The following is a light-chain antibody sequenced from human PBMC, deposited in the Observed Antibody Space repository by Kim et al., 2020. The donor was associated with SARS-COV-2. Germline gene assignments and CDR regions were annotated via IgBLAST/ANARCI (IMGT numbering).Light chain of an antibody. Sequence: ASVGDRVTITCRARHSISSWLAWYQQKPGKAPKLLIYKASSLESGVPERFSGSGSGTEFTLTISSLQPDDFATYYCQQYESYARTFGLGTKVDIK. CDR2: KAS. J-gene: IGKJ1*01. CDR3: QQYESYART. V-gene: IGKV1-5*03. CDR1: HSISSW.